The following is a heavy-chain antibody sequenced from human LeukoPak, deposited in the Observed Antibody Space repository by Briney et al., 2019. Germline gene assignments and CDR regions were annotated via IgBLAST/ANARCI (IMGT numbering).Heavy chain of an antibody. CDR2: ISYDGSNK. V-gene: IGHV3-30-3*01. CDR1: GFTFSSYA. D-gene: IGHD2-15*01. CDR3: ARDLSDTVVVVAAVYYYGMDV. J-gene: IGHJ6*02. Sequence: GGSLRLSCAASGFTFSSYAMHWVRQAPGKGLEWVAVISYDGSNKYYADSVRGRFTISRDNSKNTLYLQMNSLRAEDTAVYYCARDLSDTVVVVAAVYYYGMDVWGQGTTVTVSS.